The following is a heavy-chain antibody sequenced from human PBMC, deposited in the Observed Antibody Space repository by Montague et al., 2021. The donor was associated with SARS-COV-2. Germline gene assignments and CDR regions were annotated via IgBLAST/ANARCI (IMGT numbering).Heavy chain of an antibody. CDR2: IYYSGST. CDR1: GGSISSSSYY. J-gene: IGHJ5*02. D-gene: IGHD2-15*01. Sequence: SETLSLTCTVSGGSISSSSYYWGWIRQPPGKGLEWIGSIYYSGSTYYNPSLKSRVTISVDTSKNQLSLKLSSVTAADTAVYYCARERRYCSGGSCYSGWFDPWGQGTLVTVSS. V-gene: IGHV4-39*07. CDR3: ARERRYCSGGSCYSGWFDP.